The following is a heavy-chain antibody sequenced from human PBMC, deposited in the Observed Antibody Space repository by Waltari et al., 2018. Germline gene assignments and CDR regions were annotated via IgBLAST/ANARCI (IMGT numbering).Heavy chain of an antibody. CDR3: ARAPVTTPYYYYGMDV. CDR1: GGTFSSYA. Sequence: QVQLVQSGAEVKKPGSSVKVSCKASGGTFSSYAISWVVQAPRQGLEWMGRIIPIFGTANYAQKFQGRVTSTADESTSTAYMELSSLRSEDTAVYYCARAPVTTPYYYYGMDVWGQGTTVTVSS. J-gene: IGHJ6*02. CDR2: IIPIFGTA. D-gene: IGHD4-17*01. V-gene: IGHV1-69*12.